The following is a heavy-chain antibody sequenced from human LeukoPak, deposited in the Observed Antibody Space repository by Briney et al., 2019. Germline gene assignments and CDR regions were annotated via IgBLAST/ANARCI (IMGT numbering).Heavy chain of an antibody. CDR1: AYTFTSYN. CDR3: ARDGSGSYYDRGWFDP. Sequence: ASVKVSCKASAYTFTSYNINWVRQATGQGLEWMGWMNPNSGNTGYAQKFQGRVTMTRNTPISTAYMELSSLTSEDTAVYYCARDGSGSYYDRGWFDPWGQGTLVTVSS. J-gene: IGHJ5*02. V-gene: IGHV1-8*01. CDR2: MNPNSGNT. D-gene: IGHD3-10*01.